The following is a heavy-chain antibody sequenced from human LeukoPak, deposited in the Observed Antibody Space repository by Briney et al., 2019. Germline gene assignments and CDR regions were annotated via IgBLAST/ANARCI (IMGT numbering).Heavy chain of an antibody. CDR2: ISSSSSTI. D-gene: IGHD3-9*01. CDR1: GFTFSSYS. Sequence: GGSLRLSCAASGFTFSSYSMNWVRQAPGKGLEWVSYISSSSSTIYYADSVKGRFTISRDNAKNSLYLQMNSLRAEDTAVYYCARDVGWGYDILTGYYGFDYWGQGTLVTVSS. J-gene: IGHJ4*02. CDR3: ARDVGWGYDILTGYYGFDY. V-gene: IGHV3-48*01.